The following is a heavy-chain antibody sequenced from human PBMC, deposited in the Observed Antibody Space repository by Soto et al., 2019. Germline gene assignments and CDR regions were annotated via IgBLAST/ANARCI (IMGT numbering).Heavy chain of an antibody. Sequence: ASVKVSCKASGYTFTGYYMHWVRQAPGQGLEWMGWINPNSGGTNYAQKFQGWVTMTRDTSISTAYMELSRLRSDDTAVYYCARADGDPGGDNAFDIWGQGTMVTVSS. CDR3: ARADGDPGGDNAFDI. CDR1: GYTFTGYY. V-gene: IGHV1-2*04. D-gene: IGHD3-16*01. J-gene: IGHJ3*02. CDR2: INPNSGGT.